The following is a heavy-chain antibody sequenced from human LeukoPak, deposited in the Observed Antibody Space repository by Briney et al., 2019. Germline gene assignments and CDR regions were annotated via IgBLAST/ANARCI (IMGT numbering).Heavy chain of an antibody. D-gene: IGHD3-9*01. V-gene: IGHV4-4*02. CDR1: GGSISGTNW. Sequence: ASETLSLTCGVSGGSISGTNWWSWVRQPPGQGLEWIGEINHSGYTNYNPSLKSRVTISVDTSKNHFSLKLGSVTAADTAVYYCARHSGDLLTGYYLRWFDPWGQGILVTVSS. J-gene: IGHJ5*02. CDR2: INHSGYT. CDR3: ARHSGDLLTGYYLRWFDP.